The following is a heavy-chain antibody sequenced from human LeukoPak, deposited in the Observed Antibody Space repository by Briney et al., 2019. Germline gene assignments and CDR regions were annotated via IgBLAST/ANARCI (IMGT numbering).Heavy chain of an antibody. V-gene: IGHV3-43*01. J-gene: IGHJ5*02. Sequence: GGSLRLSCAASGFTFDDYTMHWVRQAPGKGLEWVSLISWDGGSTYYADSVKGRFTISRDNSKNSLYLQMNSLRTEDTALYYCAKDYYDFWSGYSEADNWFDPWGQGTLVTVSS. CDR3: AKDYYDFWSGYSEADNWFDP. D-gene: IGHD3-3*01. CDR1: GFTFDDYT. CDR2: ISWDGGST.